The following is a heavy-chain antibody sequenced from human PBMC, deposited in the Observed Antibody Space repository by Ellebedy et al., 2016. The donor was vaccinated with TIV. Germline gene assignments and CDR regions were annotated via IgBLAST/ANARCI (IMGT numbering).Heavy chain of an antibody. CDR3: ARDCSSTSCYGRFDY. V-gene: IGHV3-11*01. CDR1: GFTFSDYY. D-gene: IGHD2-2*01. Sequence: GESLKISCAASGFTFSDYYMSWIRQAPGKGLEWVSYISSSGSTIYYADSVKGRFTISRDNAKNSLYLQMNSLRAEDTAVYYCARDCSSTSCYGRFDYWGQGTLVTVSS. CDR2: ISSSGSTI. J-gene: IGHJ4*02.